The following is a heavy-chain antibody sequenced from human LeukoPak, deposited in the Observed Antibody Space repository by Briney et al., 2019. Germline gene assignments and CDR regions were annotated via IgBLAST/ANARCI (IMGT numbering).Heavy chain of an antibody. V-gene: IGHV3-20*04. CDR3: ARVYSGSDYFDY. D-gene: IGHD1-26*01. CDR1: GFKFDDYG. CDR2: INRHGGTI. Sequence: GSLRLSCAASGFKFDDYGMSWVRQAPGKGLEWVSGINRHGGTIAYADSVKGRFTISRDNAKNSLYLQMNSLRAEDTAVYYCARVYSGSDYFDYWGQGTLVTVSS. J-gene: IGHJ4*02.